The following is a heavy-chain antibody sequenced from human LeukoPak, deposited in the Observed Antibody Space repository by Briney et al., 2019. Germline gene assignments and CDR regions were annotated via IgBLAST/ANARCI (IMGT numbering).Heavy chain of an antibody. V-gene: IGHV1-69*13. D-gene: IGHD3-10*01. CDR1: GGTFSSYA. J-gene: IGHJ6*03. CDR3: ARAHHYYGSGNQYYYYYMDA. CDR2: IIPIFGTA. Sequence: GASVKVSCKASGGTFSSYAVSWVRQAPGQGLEWMGGIIPIFGTANYAQKFQGRVTITADESTSTAYMELSSLRSEDTAVYYCARAHHYYGSGNQYYYYYMDAWGKGTTVTVSS.